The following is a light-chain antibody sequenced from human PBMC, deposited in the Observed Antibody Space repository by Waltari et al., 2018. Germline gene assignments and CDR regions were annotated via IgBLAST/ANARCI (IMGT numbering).Light chain of an antibody. CDR3: CSFTSRSTWV. CDR1: SSDVGGYNY. V-gene: IGLV2-14*01. Sequence: QSALTQPASVSGSPGQSIPLSRTGPSSDVGGYNYVSWYQQHPGKVPKLLIFDVSNRPSGVSNRFSGSKSGNTASLTISGLQAEDESDYYCCSFTSRSTWVFGGGTKLTVL. J-gene: IGLJ3*02. CDR2: DVS.